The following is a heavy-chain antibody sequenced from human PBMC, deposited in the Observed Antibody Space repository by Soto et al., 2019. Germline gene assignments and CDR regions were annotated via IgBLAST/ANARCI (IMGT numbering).Heavy chain of an antibody. V-gene: IGHV3-30-3*01. CDR2: ISGDGGNK. J-gene: IGHJ4*02. D-gene: IGHD6-19*01. Sequence: GGSLRLSCTASGLTFSSYAVHWVRQAPGKGLEWVSVISGDGGNKYFAESVRGRFLISRDNSKNTVYLQMNSLRHEDTAVYFCARRLTGTVSALGYWGQGTLVTVS. CDR3: ARRLTGTVSALGY. CDR1: GLTFSSYA.